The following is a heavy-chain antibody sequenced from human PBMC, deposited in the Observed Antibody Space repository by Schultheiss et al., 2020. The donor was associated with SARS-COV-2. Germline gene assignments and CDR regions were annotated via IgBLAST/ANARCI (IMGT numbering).Heavy chain of an antibody. D-gene: IGHD6-19*01. Sequence: SQTLSLTCAISGDSVSSNSAAWNWIRQSPSRGLEWLGRTYYRSKWYNDYAVSVKSRITINPDTSKNQFSLQLNSVTPEDTAVYYCARDRGVAVPPWHRNYYFDYWGQGTLVTVSS. V-gene: IGHV6-1*01. CDR3: ARDRGVAVPPWHRNYYFDY. J-gene: IGHJ4*02. CDR2: TYYRSKWYN. CDR1: GDSVSSNSAA.